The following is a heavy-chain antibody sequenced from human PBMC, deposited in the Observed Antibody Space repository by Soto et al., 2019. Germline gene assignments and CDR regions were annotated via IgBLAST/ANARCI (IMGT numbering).Heavy chain of an antibody. CDR1: GYTFTSYG. CDR3: ARVTDIVVVPAAWFDP. V-gene: IGHV1-18*04. D-gene: IGHD2-2*01. CDR2: ISAYNGNT. Sequence: ASVKVSCKASGYTFTSYGISWVRQAPGQGLEWMGWISAYNGNTNYAQKLQGRVTMTTDTSTSTAYMELRSLRSDDTAVYYCARVTDIVVVPAAWFDPWGQGPLVTVSS. J-gene: IGHJ5*02.